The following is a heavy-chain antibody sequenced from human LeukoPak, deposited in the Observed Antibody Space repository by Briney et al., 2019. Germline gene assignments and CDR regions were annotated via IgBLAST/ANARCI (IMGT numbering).Heavy chain of an antibody. Sequence: GGSLRLSCAASGFTVSSNYMSWVRQAPGKGLEWVSVIYNGGSTYYADSVKGRFTISRDNSKNTLYLQMNSLRAEDTAVYYCARRIAYCGGDCWYYFDYWGQGTLVTVS. D-gene: IGHD2-21*02. J-gene: IGHJ4*02. CDR2: IYNGGST. CDR1: GFTVSSNY. CDR3: ARRIAYCGGDCWYYFDY. V-gene: IGHV3-66*01.